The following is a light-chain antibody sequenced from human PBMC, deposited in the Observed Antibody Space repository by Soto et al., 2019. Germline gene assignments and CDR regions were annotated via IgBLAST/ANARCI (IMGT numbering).Light chain of an antibody. J-gene: IGLJ3*02. CDR1: SSDVGGYNF. Sequence: QSVLTQPPSASGSPGQSVTISCTGTSSDVGGYNFVSWYQQHPGKVPKPVIFEVSKRPSGVPDRFSGFKSGNTAFLTVSGLQAEDEADYYCSSFGGCNKVLFGGGTKLTVL. CDR3: SSFGGCNKVL. CDR2: EVS. V-gene: IGLV2-8*01.